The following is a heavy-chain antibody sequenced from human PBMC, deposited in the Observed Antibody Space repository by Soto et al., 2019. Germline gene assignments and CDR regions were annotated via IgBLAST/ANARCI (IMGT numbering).Heavy chain of an antibody. Sequence: SETLSLTCTVSGGSISSGDYYWSWIRQPTRKGREWNGYIFYRESTDNNPSLKIRVTISVDTSKNPFSLKLTSVTAADTAVYYCARGRFLEWLLSGWFDPWGQGTLVTVSS. V-gene: IGHV4-30-4*08. J-gene: IGHJ5*02. CDR2: IFYREST. CDR1: GGSISSGDYY. D-gene: IGHD3-3*01. CDR3: ARGRFLEWLLSGWFDP.